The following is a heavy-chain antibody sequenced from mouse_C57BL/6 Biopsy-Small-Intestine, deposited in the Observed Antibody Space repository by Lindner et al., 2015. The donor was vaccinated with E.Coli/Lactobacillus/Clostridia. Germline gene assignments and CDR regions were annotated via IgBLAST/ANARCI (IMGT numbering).Heavy chain of an antibody. V-gene: IGHV1-15*01. CDR2: TDPETGGT. CDR1: GYTFTDYE. Sequence: VQLQESGADLVRPGASVTLSCKASGYTFTDYEMHWVKQTPVHGLEWIGSTDPETGGTAYNQKFKDKAILTADRSSSTAYMQLSSLTSGDSAVYFCARSGLQLSLRDYFYAMGYWGQGTSVTVSS. D-gene: IGHD3-2*02. CDR3: ARSGLQLSLRDYFYAMGY. J-gene: IGHJ4*01.